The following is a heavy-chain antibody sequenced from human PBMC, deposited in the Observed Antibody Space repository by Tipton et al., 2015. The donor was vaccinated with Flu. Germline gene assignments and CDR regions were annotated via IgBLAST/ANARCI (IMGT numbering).Heavy chain of an antibody. J-gene: IGHJ5*01. CDR1: GDSISSGDSY. CDR3: ARYYFDSSGVNWFDS. CDR2: IYTTGST. D-gene: IGHD3-22*01. V-gene: IGHV4-61*02. Sequence: TLSLTCSVSGDSISSGDSYWSWIRHPAGKGLEWIGRIYTTGSTNYIYYSPSLKSRVTISVDTSKNHHSLRLNAVTAADTAVYYYARYYFDSSGVNWFDSWDQGTLVIFSS.